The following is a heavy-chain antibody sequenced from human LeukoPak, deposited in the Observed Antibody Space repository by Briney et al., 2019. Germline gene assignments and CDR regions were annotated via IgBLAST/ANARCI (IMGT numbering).Heavy chain of an antibody. J-gene: IGHJ4*02. D-gene: IGHD3-3*01. CDR1: GGSFSGYY. Sequence: SETLSLTCAVYGGSFSGYYWSWIRQPPGKGLEWIGEINHSGSTNYNPSLKSRVTISVDTSKNQFSLKLSSVTAADTAVYYCARVVDDFWSGYYYYLDYWGQGTLVTVSS. CDR2: INHSGST. V-gene: IGHV4-34*01. CDR3: ARVVDDFWSGYYYYLDY.